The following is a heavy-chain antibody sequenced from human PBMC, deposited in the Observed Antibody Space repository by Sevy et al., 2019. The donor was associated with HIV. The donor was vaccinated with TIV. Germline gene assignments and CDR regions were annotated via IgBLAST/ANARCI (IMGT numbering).Heavy chain of an antibody. CDR2: INPNSGGT. Sequence: ASVKVSCKASGYTFTGYYMHWVRQAPGQGLEWMGRINPNSGGTNYAQKFQGRVTMTRETSISTAYMELSRLRSDDTAVYYCASNYYDSSGYYNWGQGTLVTVSS. CDR3: ASNYYDSSGYYN. CDR1: GYTFTGYY. J-gene: IGHJ4*02. V-gene: IGHV1-2*06. D-gene: IGHD3-22*01.